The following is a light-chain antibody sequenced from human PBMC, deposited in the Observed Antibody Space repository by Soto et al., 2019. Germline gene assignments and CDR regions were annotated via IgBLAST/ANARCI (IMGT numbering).Light chain of an antibody. J-gene: IGLJ1*01. V-gene: IGLV2-14*01. CDR1: SSDVGGYNY. Sequence: QSVLTQPASVSGSPGQSITNSCTGTSSDVGGYNYVSWYQQHPGKAPKLMIYDVSNRPSGVSNRFSGSKSGNTASLTISGLQAGDEADYYCSSYTSSSTPPYVFGTGTKVTVL. CDR3: SSYTSSSTPPYV. CDR2: DVS.